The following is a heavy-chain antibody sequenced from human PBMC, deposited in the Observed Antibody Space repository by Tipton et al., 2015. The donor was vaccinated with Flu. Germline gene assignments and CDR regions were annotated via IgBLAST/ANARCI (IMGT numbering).Heavy chain of an antibody. CDR2: IHPSDSDT. Sequence: QLVQSGVEVKKPGESLKISCKGFGYSFTNYWIGWVRQMPGKGLEWMGMIHPSDSDTRYSPSFQGQVTIPADKSISTVYLQGSSLKASDTARYFCARPTYGDYGDDGFEKWGQGTKVTGSS. V-gene: IGHV5-51*03. J-gene: IGHJ3*02. CDR3: ARPTYGDYGDDGFEK. CDR1: GYSFTNYW. D-gene: IGHD4-17*01.